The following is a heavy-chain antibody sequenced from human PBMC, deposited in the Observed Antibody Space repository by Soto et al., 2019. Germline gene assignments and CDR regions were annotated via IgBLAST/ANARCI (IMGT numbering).Heavy chain of an antibody. D-gene: IGHD3-10*01. CDR2: IYYSGST. Sequence: PSETLSLTCTVSGGSISSGDYYWSWIRQPPGKGLEWIGYIYYSGSTYYNPSLKSRVTISVDTSKNQFSMKLSSVTAADTAVYYCARVFLEYGSGPYYYYYYGMDVWGQGTTVTVSS. J-gene: IGHJ6*02. V-gene: IGHV4-30-4*01. CDR3: ARVFLEYGSGPYYYYYYGMDV. CDR1: GGSISSGDYY.